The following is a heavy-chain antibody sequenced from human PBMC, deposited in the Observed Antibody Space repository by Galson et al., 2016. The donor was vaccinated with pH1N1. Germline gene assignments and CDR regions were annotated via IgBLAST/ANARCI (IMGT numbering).Heavy chain of an antibody. CDR1: GGTFSSHA. D-gene: IGHD1-26*01. CDR3: ARGSGYSGTYGNAFDI. Sequence: CKASGGTFSSHAISWVRQAPGQGLEWMGGIIGMFGTTNYAQKFQGRVTITADEFTSTAYMELNNLRSEDTAVYYCARGSGYSGTYGNAFDIWGQGTMVTVSS. CDR2: IIGMFGTT. J-gene: IGHJ3*02. V-gene: IGHV1-69*01.